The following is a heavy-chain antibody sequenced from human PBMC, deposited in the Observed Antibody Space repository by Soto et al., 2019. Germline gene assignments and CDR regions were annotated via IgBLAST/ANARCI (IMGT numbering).Heavy chain of an antibody. V-gene: IGHV4-34*01. CDR2: INHSGST. CDR3: ARGRLWFDYYYYGMDV. CDR1: GGSFSCYY. Sequence: SETLSLTCAAYGGSFSCYYWSWIRQPPGKGLEWIGEINHSGSTNYNPPLKSRVTISVDTSKNQFSLKLSSVTAADTAVYYCARGRLWFDYYYYGMDVWGQGTTVTVSS. D-gene: IGHD3-10*01. J-gene: IGHJ6*02.